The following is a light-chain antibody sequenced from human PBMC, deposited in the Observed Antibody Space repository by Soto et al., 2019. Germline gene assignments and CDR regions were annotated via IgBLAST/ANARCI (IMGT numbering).Light chain of an antibody. J-gene: IGKJ1*01. CDR2: AAS. V-gene: IGKV1-39*01. Sequence: DIQMTQSPSSLSASVGDRLTITCRASQSISTYLNWYRQKPGKAPELLIYAASSLQSGVPSRFSGSGSGTDFTLTISSLQPEDFETYYCQQSYSTPWTFGQGTKVDIK. CDR3: QQSYSTPWT. CDR1: QSISTY.